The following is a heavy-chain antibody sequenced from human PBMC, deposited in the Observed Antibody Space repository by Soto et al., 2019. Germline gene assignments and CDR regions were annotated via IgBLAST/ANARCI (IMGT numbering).Heavy chain of an antibody. D-gene: IGHD1-1*01. J-gene: IGHJ4*02. CDR2: IHHSGST. CDR1: SGSISSSNW. CDR3: ARDTGAGLDY. V-gene: IGHV4-4*02. Sequence: QVQLQESGPGLVKPSGTLSLTCAVSSGSISSSNWWSWVRQPPGKGLEWIGEIHHSGSTSYNPSLNSLVTISAGKSKNQFSLRLSSVTAADTAVYHCARDTGAGLDYWGQGTLVTVSS.